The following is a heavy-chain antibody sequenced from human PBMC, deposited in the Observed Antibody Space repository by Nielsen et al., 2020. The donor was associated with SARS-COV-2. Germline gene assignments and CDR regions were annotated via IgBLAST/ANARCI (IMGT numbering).Heavy chain of an antibody. V-gene: IGHV3-23*01. Sequence: GESLKISCAASGFTFRNYAMSWVRQAPGKGLEWVSAISESGGATYYTDSVKGRFTISRDNSRNTLYLEMNSLRADDTAVYYCAKHEGEDWGQGTLVTVSS. CDR1: GFTFRNYA. J-gene: IGHJ4*02. CDR3: AKHEGED. D-gene: IGHD3-10*01. CDR2: ISESGGAT.